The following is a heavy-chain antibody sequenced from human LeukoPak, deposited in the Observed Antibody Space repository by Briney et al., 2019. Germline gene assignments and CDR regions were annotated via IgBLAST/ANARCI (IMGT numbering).Heavy chain of an antibody. D-gene: IGHD6-13*01. CDR2: IIPIFGTT. J-gene: IGHJ4*02. Sequence: PSVKVSCEASGGTFSSYAITWVRQAPGQGLEWMGGIIPIFGTTNYAQKFQGRVAITTDESTSTAYMELSSLRSEDTAVYYCARATLSWPYDYWGQGTLVTVSS. CDR3: ARATLSWPYDY. V-gene: IGHV1-69*05. CDR1: GGTFSSYA.